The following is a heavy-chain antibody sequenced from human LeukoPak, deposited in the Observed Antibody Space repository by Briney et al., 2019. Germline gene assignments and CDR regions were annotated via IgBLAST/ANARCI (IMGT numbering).Heavy chain of an antibody. Sequence: GASVKVSCKASGYTFTGYYMHWVRQAPGQGLEWMGWINPNSGGTNYAQKFQGRVTMTRDTSISTGYMELSRLTSDDTAVYYCARDNHPLFYYYYYYMDVWGKGTTVTVSS. CDR2: INPNSGGT. CDR1: GYTFTGYY. CDR3: ARDNHPLFYYYYYYMDV. V-gene: IGHV1-2*02. J-gene: IGHJ6*03.